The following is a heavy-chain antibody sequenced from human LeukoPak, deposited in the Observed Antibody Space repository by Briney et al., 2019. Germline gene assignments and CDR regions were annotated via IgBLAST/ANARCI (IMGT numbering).Heavy chain of an antibody. D-gene: IGHD3-10*01. J-gene: IGHJ3*02. CDR3: ASFELWFGELHAFDI. Sequence: PSETLSLTCTVSGGSISSSSYYWGWIRQPPGKGLEWIGSIYYSGSTYYSPSLKSRVTISVDTSKNQFSLKLSSVTAADTAVYYCASFELWFGELHAFDIWGQGTMVTVSS. CDR2: IYYSGST. V-gene: IGHV4-39*07. CDR1: GGSISSSSYY.